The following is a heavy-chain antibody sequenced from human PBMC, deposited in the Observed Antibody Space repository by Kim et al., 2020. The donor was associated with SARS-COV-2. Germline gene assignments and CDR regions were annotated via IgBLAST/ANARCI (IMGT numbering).Heavy chain of an antibody. CDR3: ARASLPYCGGDCPWGFDY. D-gene: IGHD2-21*02. CDR1: GFTFSSYS. Sequence: GGSLRLSCAASGFTFSSYSMNWVRQAPGKGLEWVSSISSSSSYIYYADSVKGRFTISRDNAKNSLYLQMNSLRAEDTAVYYCARASLPYCGGDCPWGFDYWGQGTLVTVSS. V-gene: IGHV3-21*01. CDR2: ISSSSSYI. J-gene: IGHJ4*02.